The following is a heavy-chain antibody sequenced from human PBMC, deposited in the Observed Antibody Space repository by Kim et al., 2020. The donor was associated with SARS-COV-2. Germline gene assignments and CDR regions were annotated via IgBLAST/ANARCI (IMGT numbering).Heavy chain of an antibody. CDR3: ARDLWVVVAATAHYDAFDI. J-gene: IGHJ3*02. V-gene: IGHV3-48*02. Sequence: GRFTISRDNAKNSLYLQMNSLGDEDTAVYYCARDLWVVVAATAHYDAFDIWVQGTMVTVSS. D-gene: IGHD2-15*01.